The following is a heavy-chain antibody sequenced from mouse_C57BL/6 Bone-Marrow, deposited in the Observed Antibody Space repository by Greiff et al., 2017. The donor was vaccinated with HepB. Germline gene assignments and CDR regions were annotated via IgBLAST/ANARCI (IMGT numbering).Heavy chain of an antibody. V-gene: IGHV1-15*01. J-gene: IGHJ4*01. CDR3: TRRPHSHYYGSSYPLYAMDY. CDR1: GYTFTDYE. CDR2: IDPETGGT. Sequence: QVQLQQSGAELVRPGASVTLSCKASGYTFTDYEMHWVKQTPVHGLEWIGAIDPETGGTDYNQKFKGKAILTADKSSSTAYMELRSLTSEDSAVYYSTRRPHSHYYGSSYPLYAMDYWGQGTTVTVSS. D-gene: IGHD1-1*01.